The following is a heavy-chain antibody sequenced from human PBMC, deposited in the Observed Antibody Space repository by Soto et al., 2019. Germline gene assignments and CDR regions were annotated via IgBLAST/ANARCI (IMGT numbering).Heavy chain of an antibody. V-gene: IGHV3-30*03. J-gene: IGHJ6*02. CDR3: ASPYGHQDYYYYGMEV. Sequence: PXGSLRLTCAVSGFTFSSYSMHWVRQAPGKGLEWVAVISYDGSNKYYADSVKGRFTISRDNSKNTLYLQMNSLRAEDTAVYYCASPYGHQDYYYYGMEVWGQGTTVTVS. CDR1: GFTFSSYS. CDR2: ISYDGSNK. D-gene: IGHD4-17*01.